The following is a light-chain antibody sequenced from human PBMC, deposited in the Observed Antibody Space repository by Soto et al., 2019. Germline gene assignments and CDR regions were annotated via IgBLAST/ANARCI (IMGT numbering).Light chain of an antibody. CDR1: SSDVGDYNY. CDR2: DVT. V-gene: IGLV2-11*01. Sequence: QSALTQPRSVSGSPGQSVTISCTRTSSDVGDYNYVSWYQQLPGKAPKLIIYDVTQRPSGVPDRFSGSKSGNTASLTVSGLQADDEADYYCCSYPGSYTWLFGGGTKLTVL. J-gene: IGLJ3*02. CDR3: CSYPGSYTWL.